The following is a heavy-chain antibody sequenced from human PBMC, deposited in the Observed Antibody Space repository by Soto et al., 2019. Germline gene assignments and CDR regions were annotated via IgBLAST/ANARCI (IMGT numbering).Heavy chain of an antibody. CDR2: INHSGST. CDR3: ARRGIFYYYYYGMDV. CDR1: GGSFSGYY. D-gene: IGHD3-3*01. J-gene: IGHJ6*02. V-gene: IGHV4-34*01. Sequence: LSLTCAVYGGSFSGYYWRWIRQPPGKGLEWIGEINHSGSTNYNPSLKSRVTISVDTSKNQFSLKLSSVTAADTALYYCARRGIFYYYYYGMDVWGQGTTVTVSS.